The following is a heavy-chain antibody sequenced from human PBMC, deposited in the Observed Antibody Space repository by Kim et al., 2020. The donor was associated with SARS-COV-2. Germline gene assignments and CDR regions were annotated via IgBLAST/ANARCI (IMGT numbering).Heavy chain of an antibody. CDR2: IYTSGST. Sequence: SETLSLTCTVSGGSISSGSYYWSWIRQPAGKGLEWIGRIYTSGSTNYNPSLKSRVTISVDTSKNQFSLKLSSVTAADTAVYYCARDSSSSWYDPRPNPEVIWGQGTLVTVSS. J-gene: IGHJ4*02. CDR3: ARDSSSSWYDPRPNPEVI. V-gene: IGHV4-61*02. D-gene: IGHD6-13*01. CDR1: GGSISSGSYY.